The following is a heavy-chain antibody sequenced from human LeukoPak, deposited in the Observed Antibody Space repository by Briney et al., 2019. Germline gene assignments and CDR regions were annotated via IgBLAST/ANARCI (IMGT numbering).Heavy chain of an antibody. Sequence: GGSLRLSCAASGFTFSTYNMYWVRQAPGKGLEWVSSISGGSDHIYYADPVKGRFTICRDNAKNSLYLQMNSLRAEDTAVYYCARIGSGWYWDYWGQGTLVTVSS. V-gene: IGHV3-21*01. CDR2: ISGGSDHI. J-gene: IGHJ4*02. CDR3: ARIGSGWYWDY. CDR1: GFTFSTYN. D-gene: IGHD6-19*01.